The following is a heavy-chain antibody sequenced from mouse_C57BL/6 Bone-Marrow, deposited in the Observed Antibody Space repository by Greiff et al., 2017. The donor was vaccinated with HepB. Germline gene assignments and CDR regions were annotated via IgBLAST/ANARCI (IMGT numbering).Heavy chain of an antibody. V-gene: IGHV1-81*01. CDR1: GYTFTSYG. J-gene: IGHJ3*01. Sequence: QVQLQQSGAELARPGASVKLSCKASGYTFTSYGISWVKQRTGQGLEWIGEIYPRSGNTYYNEKFKGRATMTADKSSSTASMELRSLTSEDSAVYFCERGYYGARFAYWGQGTLVTVSA. CDR2: IYPRSGNT. D-gene: IGHD1-1*01. CDR3: ERGYYGARFAY.